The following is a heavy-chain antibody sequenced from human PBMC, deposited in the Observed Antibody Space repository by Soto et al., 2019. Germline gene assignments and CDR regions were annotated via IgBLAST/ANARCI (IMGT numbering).Heavy chain of an antibody. J-gene: IGHJ4*02. Sequence: GESLKISCKGSGYSFTSYWIGWVRQIPGKGLEWMGIIYPGDSDTRYSPSFQGQVTISADKSISTAYLQWNSLKASDTAMYYCARGSPTVRYMISNWGQGTLVTVSS. CDR1: GYSFTSYW. CDR3: ARGSPTVRYMISN. CDR2: IYPGDSDT. D-gene: IGHD3-16*01. V-gene: IGHV5-51*01.